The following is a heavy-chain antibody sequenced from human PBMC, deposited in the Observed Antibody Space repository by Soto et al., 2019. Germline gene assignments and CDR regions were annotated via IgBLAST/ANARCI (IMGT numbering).Heavy chain of an antibody. CDR3: ARGRCTSASCYGNVWFDP. Sequence: SETLSLTCAVYGGSFSGYYWSWIRQPPGKGLEWIGEINHSGSINYNPSLKSRVTISVDTSKNRFSLKLSSVTAADTAVYYCARGRCTSASCYGNVWFDPWGRGTLVTVSS. V-gene: IGHV4-34*01. D-gene: IGHD2-2*01. CDR2: INHSGSI. J-gene: IGHJ5*02. CDR1: GGSFSGYY.